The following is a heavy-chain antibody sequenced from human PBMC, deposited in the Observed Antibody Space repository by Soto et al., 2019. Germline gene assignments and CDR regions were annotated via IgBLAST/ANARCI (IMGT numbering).Heavy chain of an antibody. D-gene: IGHD3-22*01. Sequence: QVQLVQSGAEVKKPGSSVKVSCKASGGTFSSYAISWVRQAPGQGLERMGGIIPIFGTATYAQKFQGRVTITADEATSTAYMELSSLRSEDTAVYYCAREPERDYYDSSGYSPNWFDPWGQGTLVTVSS. CDR1: GGTFSSYA. J-gene: IGHJ5*02. V-gene: IGHV1-69*01. CDR3: AREPERDYYDSSGYSPNWFDP. CDR2: IIPIFGTA.